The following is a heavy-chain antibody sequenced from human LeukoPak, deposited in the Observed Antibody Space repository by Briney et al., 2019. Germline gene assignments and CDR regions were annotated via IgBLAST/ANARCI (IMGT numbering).Heavy chain of an antibody. CDR3: AKIPLNYHDTADY. Sequence: GGSLRLSCAASGFTFSNYAMTCVRQAPGKGLEWASAISGSGSSTYYADSVKGRFTISRDNSKNALYLQMNSLRAEGKAVYYCAKIPLNYHDTADYWGQGTLVTVSS. J-gene: IGHJ4*02. D-gene: IGHD3-22*01. CDR2: ISGSGSST. CDR1: GFTFSNYA. V-gene: IGHV3-23*01.